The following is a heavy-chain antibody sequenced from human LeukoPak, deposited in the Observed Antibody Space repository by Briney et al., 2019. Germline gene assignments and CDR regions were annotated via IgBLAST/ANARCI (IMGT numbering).Heavy chain of an antibody. J-gene: IGHJ3*01. V-gene: IGHV3-48*04. CDR3: ARAGSYYNSFEF. CDR2: IINSVKTI. D-gene: IGHD1-26*01. Sequence: GGSLRLSCAASGFNFNMYSMHWVRQAPGKGLEWVSYIINSVKTIYYTDSVKGRFTISRDNAKNSLFLQMNSLRVEDTAVYYCARAGSYYNSFEFWGQGTMVTVSS. CDR1: GFNFNMYS.